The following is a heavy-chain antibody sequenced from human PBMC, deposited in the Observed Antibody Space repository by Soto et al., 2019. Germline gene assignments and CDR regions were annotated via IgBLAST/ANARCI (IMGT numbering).Heavy chain of an antibody. Sequence: ASVKVSCKASGYTFTSYYMHWVRQAPGQGIEWMGIINPNGGSTSYAQKLQGRVTMTRDTSTITVYMELRSLRSDDTAVFFCARTLPMVRGVITTLGYWGQGTLVTVSS. CDR3: ARTLPMVRGVITTLGY. CDR2: INPNGGST. D-gene: IGHD3-10*01. CDR1: GYTFTSYY. J-gene: IGHJ4*02. V-gene: IGHV1-46*01.